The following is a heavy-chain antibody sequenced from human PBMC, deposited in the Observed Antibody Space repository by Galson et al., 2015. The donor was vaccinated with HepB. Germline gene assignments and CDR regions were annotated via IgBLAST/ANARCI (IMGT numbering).Heavy chain of an antibody. D-gene: IGHD3-10*01. Sequence: SLRLSCAASGFTFSSYSMNWVRQAPGKGLEWVSSISSSSSYIYYADSVKGRFTISRDNAKNSLYLQMNSLRAEDTAVYYCARGGILLWFGELGHAFDIWGQGTMVTVSS. CDR1: GFTFSSYS. V-gene: IGHV3-21*01. J-gene: IGHJ3*02. CDR2: ISSSSSYI. CDR3: ARGGILLWFGELGHAFDI.